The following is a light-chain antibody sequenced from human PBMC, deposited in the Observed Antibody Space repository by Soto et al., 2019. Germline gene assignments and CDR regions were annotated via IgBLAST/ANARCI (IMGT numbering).Light chain of an antibody. J-gene: IGLJ2*01. Sequence: QSALTQPASVSGSPGQSVTISCTGTSSDVGAYNFVSWYQQHPGKAPKLMIYEVSDRPSGVSNRFSGSKSGNTASLTISGLQAEDEADYYCSSYTSTKVLFGGGTKLTVL. CDR3: SSYTSTKVL. V-gene: IGLV2-14*01. CDR2: EVS. CDR1: SSDVGAYNF.